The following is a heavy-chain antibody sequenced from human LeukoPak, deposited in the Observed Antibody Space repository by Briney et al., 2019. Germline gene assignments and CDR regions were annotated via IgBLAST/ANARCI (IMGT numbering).Heavy chain of an antibody. D-gene: IGHD4-17*01. J-gene: IGHJ6*02. CDR2: ISADNGNT. CDR1: GYTFTSYG. V-gene: IGHV1-18*01. CDR3: ARDGVTTGGYYYYYGMDV. Sequence: GASVKLSCKASGYTFTSYGMSWVRQAPGQGLEWMAWISADNGNTNYAQKLQGRVTMTTDTSTSTAYMRLRSLRSDDTAVYYCARDGVTTGGYYYYYGMDVWGQGTTVTVSS.